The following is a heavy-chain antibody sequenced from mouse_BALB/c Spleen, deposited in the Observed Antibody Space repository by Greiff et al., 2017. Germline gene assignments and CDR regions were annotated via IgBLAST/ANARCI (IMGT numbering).Heavy chain of an antibody. D-gene: IGHD2-4*01. V-gene: IGHV2-9*02. CDR2: IWAGGST. Sequence: QVQLKESGPGLVAPSQSLSLTCTVSGFSLTSYGVPWVRQPPGKGLEWLGVIWAGGSTNYNSALMSRLSISKDNSKSQVFLKMNSLQTDDTAMYFCARSTMIASWYFDVWGAGTTVTVSS. CDR1: GFSLTSYG. J-gene: IGHJ1*01. CDR3: ARSTMIASWYFDV.